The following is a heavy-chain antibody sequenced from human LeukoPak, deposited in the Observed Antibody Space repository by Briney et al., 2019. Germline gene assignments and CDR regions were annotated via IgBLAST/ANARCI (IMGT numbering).Heavy chain of an antibody. CDR2: ISSSSSYI. V-gene: IGHV3-21*01. D-gene: IGHD3-10*01. Sequence: GGSLRLSCAASGFTFSSYSMNWVRQAPGKGLEWVSSISSSSSYIYYADSVKGRFTISRDNAKNSLYLQMNSLRAEDTAVYYCARDWFTYYYGSGSYSWGQGTLVTVSP. CDR3: ARDWFTYYYGSGSYS. J-gene: IGHJ5*02. CDR1: GFTFSSYS.